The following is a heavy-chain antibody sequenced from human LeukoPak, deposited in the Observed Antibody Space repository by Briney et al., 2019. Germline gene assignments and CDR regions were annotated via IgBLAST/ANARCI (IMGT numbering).Heavy chain of an antibody. CDR2: ISSGGDII. V-gene: IGHV3-48*03. J-gene: IGHJ4*01. Sequence: GGSLILSCAASGFTFSSYWMSWVRQAPGKGLEWVSYISSGGDIIYYADSVKGRFTISRDNAKNSLYLQMDGLRVEDTAVYYCARGYSSGYYGPFFDYWGHGTLVAVSS. CDR1: GFTFSSYW. CDR3: ARGYSSGYYGPFFDY. D-gene: IGHD3-22*01.